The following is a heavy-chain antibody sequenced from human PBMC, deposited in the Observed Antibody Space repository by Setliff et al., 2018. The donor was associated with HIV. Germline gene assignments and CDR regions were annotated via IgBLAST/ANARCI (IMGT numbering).Heavy chain of an antibody. Sequence: SETLSLTCTISGGSFGVYRWSWIRQSAGRGLEWIGRIDSSGTTDYRPSLKGRVTMSIDTSKNQFSLRLTSVTAADTALYYCARLGRAIDRGGYSLRFDYWGQGTLVTVSS. CDR2: IDSSGTT. CDR1: GGSFGVYR. J-gene: IGHJ4*02. D-gene: IGHD3-22*01. CDR3: ARLGRAIDRGGYSLRFDY. V-gene: IGHV4-4*07.